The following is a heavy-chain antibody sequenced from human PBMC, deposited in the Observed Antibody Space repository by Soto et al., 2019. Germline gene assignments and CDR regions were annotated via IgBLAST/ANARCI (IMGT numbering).Heavy chain of an antibody. CDR3: ARDPTSYDFWSGSGYYGMDV. CDR1: GGSIKNSHYY. J-gene: IGHJ6*02. CDR2: IYGSGST. D-gene: IGHD3-3*01. V-gene: IGHV4-30-4*02. Sequence: SETLSLTCTVSGGSIKNSHYYWSWIRQPPGKGLEWIGHIYGSGSTYSNPSLESRVTLSVDTSKNQFSLKLSSVTAADTAVYYCARDPTSYDFWSGSGYYGMDVWGQGTTVTVSS.